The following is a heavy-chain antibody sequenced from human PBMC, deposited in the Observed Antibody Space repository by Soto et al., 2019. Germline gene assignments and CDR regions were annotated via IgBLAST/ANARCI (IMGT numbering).Heavy chain of an antibody. CDR1: GGSISSGGYY. CDR2: IYYSGST. D-gene: IGHD2-2*01. Sequence: SETLSLTCTVSGGSISSGGYYWSWIRQHPGKGLEWIGYIYYSGSTYYNPSLKSRVTISVDTSKNQFSLKLSSVTAADTAVYYCARVGGIVVVPAAMYNWFEPWGQGTLVTVSS. J-gene: IGHJ5*02. V-gene: IGHV4-31*03. CDR3: ARVGGIVVVPAAMYNWFEP.